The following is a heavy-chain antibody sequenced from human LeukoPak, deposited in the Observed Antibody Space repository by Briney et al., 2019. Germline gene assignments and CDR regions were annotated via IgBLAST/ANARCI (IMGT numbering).Heavy chain of an antibody. D-gene: IGHD1-26*01. Sequence: ASVKVSCKASGGTFSNYAISWVRQAPGQGLEWMGGIIPIFGTANYAQKFRGRVTMTTDTSTSTAYMELRSLRSEDTAVYYCARDGATVGWWYYFDYWGQGTLVTVSS. CDR2: IIPIFGTA. CDR3: ARDGATVGWWYYFDY. CDR1: GGTFSNYA. J-gene: IGHJ4*02. V-gene: IGHV1-69*05.